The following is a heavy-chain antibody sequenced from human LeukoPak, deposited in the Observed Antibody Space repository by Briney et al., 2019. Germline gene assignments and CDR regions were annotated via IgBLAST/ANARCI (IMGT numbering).Heavy chain of an antibody. CDR3: ARVSVVPAAIGLRAFDI. J-gene: IGHJ3*02. D-gene: IGHD2-2*02. V-gene: IGHV4-34*01. CDR2: INHSGST. CDR1: GGSFSGYY. Sequence: SETLSLTCAVYGGSFSGYYWSWIRQPPGKGLEWIGEINHSGSTNYNPSLKSRVTISVDTSKNQFSLKLSSVTAADTAVYYCARVSVVPAAIGLRAFDIWGQGTMVTVSS.